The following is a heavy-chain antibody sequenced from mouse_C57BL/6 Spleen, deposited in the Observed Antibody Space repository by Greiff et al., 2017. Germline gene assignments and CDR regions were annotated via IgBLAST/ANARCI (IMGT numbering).Heavy chain of an antibody. Sequence: QVQLQQSGPELVKPGASVKISCKASGYAFSSSWMNWVQQRPGKGLEWIGRISPGDGDTNYNGKFKGKATLTADKSSSTAYMQLSSLTSEDSAVYFCERDGDGAYWGQGTLVTVSA. CDR1: GYAFSSSW. V-gene: IGHV1-82*01. CDR3: ERDGDGAY. D-gene: IGHD2-13*01. CDR2: ISPGDGDT. J-gene: IGHJ3*01.